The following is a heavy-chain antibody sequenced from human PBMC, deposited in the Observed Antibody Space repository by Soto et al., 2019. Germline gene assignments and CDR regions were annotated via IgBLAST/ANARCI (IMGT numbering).Heavy chain of an antibody. CDR1: GVSIGSHDW. V-gene: IGHV4-4*02. Sequence: QVQLQESGPGLVKPSGTLSLTCAVSGVSIGSHDWWTWVRQPPGKGLEWIGERHQSGNTNYNSSLESRVTISLDKSKNHFPLQLSSVTVADTAVYYCATRDTGRVYWGQGTLVTVSS. CDR3: ATRDTGRVY. CDR2: RHQSGNT. D-gene: IGHD5-18*01. J-gene: IGHJ4*02.